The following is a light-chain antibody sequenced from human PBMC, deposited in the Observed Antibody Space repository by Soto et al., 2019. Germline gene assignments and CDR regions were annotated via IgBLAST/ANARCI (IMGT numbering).Light chain of an antibody. CDR1: QSVSDN. J-gene: IGKJ2*01. CDR2: GAA. CDR3: QQSNNWPYT. V-gene: IGKV3-15*01. Sequence: EIVMTQSPATLSVSPGERVTLSCRASQSVSDNLAWYLQKPGQAPRLLIYGAATRATTTPARFSGSGSGTEFTRTIGSLQSEDFAVYFCQQSNNWPYTFGQGTKLDIK.